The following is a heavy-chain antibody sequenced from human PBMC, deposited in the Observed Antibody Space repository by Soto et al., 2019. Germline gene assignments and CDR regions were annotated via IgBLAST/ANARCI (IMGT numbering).Heavy chain of an antibody. V-gene: IGHV4-30-2*01. CDR1: GGSLTSGTYS. CDR3: ARGREFDY. J-gene: IGHJ4*02. Sequence: LSLTCAVSGGSLTSGTYSWNWIRQPPGKGLEWIGYIFPSGTTYYNPSLKSRVSISIDVSKNQFSLNLRSLTAADTAVYYCARGREFDYWGQGTLVTVSS. CDR2: IFPSGTT.